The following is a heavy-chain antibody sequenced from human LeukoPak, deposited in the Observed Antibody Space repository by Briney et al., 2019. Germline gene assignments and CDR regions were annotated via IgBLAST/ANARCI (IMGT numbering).Heavy chain of an antibody. CDR3: AREASGSYYYFDY. CDR1: GFTFSTYW. CDR2: IKQDGSEK. V-gene: IGHV3-7*01. Sequence: GGSLRVSCAASGFTFSTYWMFWVRQAPGKGLEWVANIKQDGSEKYYVDSVKGRFTISRDNAKNSLYLQMNSLRAEDTAVYYCAREASGSYYYFDYWGQGTLVTVSS. J-gene: IGHJ4*02. D-gene: IGHD1-26*01.